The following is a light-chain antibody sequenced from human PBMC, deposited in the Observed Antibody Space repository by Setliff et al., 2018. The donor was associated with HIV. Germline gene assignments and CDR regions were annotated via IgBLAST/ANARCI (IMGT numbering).Light chain of an antibody. Sequence: QSALAQPASVSGSPGQSITISCTGTTSDIGGYSYVSWYQQHPGKAPKLIIYEVSNRPSGVSNRFSGSKSGYTASLTISGLQAEDEADYYCSSYAITNTRPFGTGTKVTVL. J-gene: IGLJ1*01. CDR2: EVS. CDR1: TSDIGGYSY. V-gene: IGLV2-14*01. CDR3: SSYAITNTRP.